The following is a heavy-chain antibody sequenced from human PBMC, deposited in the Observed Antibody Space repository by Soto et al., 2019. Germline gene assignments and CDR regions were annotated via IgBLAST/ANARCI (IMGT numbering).Heavy chain of an antibody. Sequence: GGSTRLFCVACGLSFWSYAMTWVRQAPGKGLEWVSAISGGDGSPSYADSVKGRFTISRDNSKNTLYLHMNSLRADDTAAYYCAKWHTYNYDSLAFSGFDCWGQGTQVTGSS. V-gene: IGHV3-23*01. CDR3: AKWHTYNYDSLAFSGFDC. D-gene: IGHD3-16*01. CDR2: ISGGDGSP. J-gene: IGHJ4*02. CDR1: GLSFWSYA.